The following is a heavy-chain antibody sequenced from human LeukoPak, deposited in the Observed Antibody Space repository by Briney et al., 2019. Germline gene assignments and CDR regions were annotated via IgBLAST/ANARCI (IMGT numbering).Heavy chain of an antibody. J-gene: IGHJ4*02. CDR2: IYHSGST. CDR3: ARAQNYDFWSGYALFYY. D-gene: IGHD3-3*01. Sequence: SEALSLTCTVSGGSFHTYYWGWIRQPPGKGLEWIGSIYHSGSTYYNPSLKSRVTISVDTSKNQFSLKLSSVTAADTAVYYCARAQNYDFWSGYALFYYWGQGTLVTVSS. V-gene: IGHV4-38-2*02. CDR1: GGSFHTYY.